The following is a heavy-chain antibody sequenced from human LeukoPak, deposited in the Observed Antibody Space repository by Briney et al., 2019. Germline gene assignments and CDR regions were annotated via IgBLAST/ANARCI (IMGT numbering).Heavy chain of an antibody. V-gene: IGHV3-66*01. D-gene: IGHD3-22*01. CDR2: IYSGGST. J-gene: IGHJ1*01. CDR3: SYYDSSGYYFRD. Sequence: PGRSLRLSCAASGFTFDGYAMHWVRQAPGKGLEWVSVIYSGGSTYYADSVKGRFTISRDNSKNTLYLQMNSLRAEDTAEYYCSYYDSSGYYFRDWGQGTLVTVSS. CDR1: GFTFDGYA.